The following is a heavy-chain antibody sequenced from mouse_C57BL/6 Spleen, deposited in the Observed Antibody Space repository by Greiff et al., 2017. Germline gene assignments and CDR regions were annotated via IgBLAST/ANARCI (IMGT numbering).Heavy chain of an antibody. Sequence: VKLVESDAELVKPGASVKISCKVSGYTFTDHTIHWMKQRPEQGLEWIGYIYPRDGSTKYNEKFKGKATLTADKSSSTAYMQLNSLTSEDSAVYFCARKGDYDYDEYYFDYWGQGTTLTVSS. D-gene: IGHD2-4*01. J-gene: IGHJ2*01. V-gene: IGHV1-78*01. CDR2: IYPRDGST. CDR3: ARKGDYDYDEYYFDY. CDR1: GYTFTDHT.